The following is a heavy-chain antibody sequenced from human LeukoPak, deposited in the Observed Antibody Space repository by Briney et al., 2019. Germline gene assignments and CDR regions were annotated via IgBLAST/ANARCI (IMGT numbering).Heavy chain of an antibody. CDR3: ARSRSLGYSYGKYWYFDL. Sequence: PSETLSLTCTVSGGSISSYYWSWIRQPPGKGLKWIGYIYYSGSTNYNPSLKSRVTISVDTSKNQFSLKLSSVTAADTAVYYCARSRSLGYSYGKYWYFDLWGRGTLVTVSS. D-gene: IGHD5-18*01. J-gene: IGHJ2*01. V-gene: IGHV4-59*01. CDR1: GGSISSYY. CDR2: IYYSGST.